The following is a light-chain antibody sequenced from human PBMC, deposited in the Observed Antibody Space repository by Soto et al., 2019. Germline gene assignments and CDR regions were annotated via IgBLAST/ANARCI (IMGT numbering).Light chain of an antibody. Sequence: EIVLTQSPGTLSLSPGERATLSCRASQSISSSYSAWYQQKPGQAPRLLIYAASSRAAGIPDRFSGSGSGTDFTLTISILEPEDFAVYYCQQYGSSSYTFGQGTQLEIK. V-gene: IGKV3-20*01. J-gene: IGKJ2*01. CDR1: QSISSSY. CDR3: QQYGSSSYT. CDR2: AAS.